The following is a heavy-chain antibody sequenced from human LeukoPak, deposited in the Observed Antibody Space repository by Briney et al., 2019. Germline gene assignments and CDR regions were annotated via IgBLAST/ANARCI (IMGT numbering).Heavy chain of an antibody. V-gene: IGHV4-34*01. CDR3: ARGIGGEGYCSGGSCYSFDY. J-gene: IGHJ4*02. CDR1: GGSFSGYY. Sequence: SETLSLTCAVYGGSFSGYYWSRIRQPPGKGLEWIGEINHSGSTNYNPSLKSRVTISVDTSKNQFSLKLSSVTAADTAVYYCARGIGGEGYCSGGSCYSFDYWGQGTLVTVSS. CDR2: INHSGST. D-gene: IGHD2-15*01.